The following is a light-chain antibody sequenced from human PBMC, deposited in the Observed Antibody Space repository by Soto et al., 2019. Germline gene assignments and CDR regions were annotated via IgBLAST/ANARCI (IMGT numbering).Light chain of an antibody. CDR2: DVS. Sequence: QSALTQPRSVSGSPGQSVTISCTGTSSDVGGYNYVSWYQQHPGKAPKLMIYDVSKRPSGVPDRFSGSKSGNTASLTISGLQAEGEADYYCCSYAGSYRYVFGTGTKVTVL. J-gene: IGLJ1*01. CDR3: CSYAGSYRYV. CDR1: SSDVGGYNY. V-gene: IGLV2-11*01.